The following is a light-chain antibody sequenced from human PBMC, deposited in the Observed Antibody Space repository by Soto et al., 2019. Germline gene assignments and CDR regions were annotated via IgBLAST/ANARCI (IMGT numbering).Light chain of an antibody. CDR1: QTISSW. CDR3: QQYNSYSWT. V-gene: IGKV1-5*01. J-gene: IGKJ1*01. CDR2: GAS. Sequence: DIQMTQSPSTLSGSVGDRVTITCRASQTISSWLAWYQQKPGKAPKVLIYGASNLQSGVPPRFSGSGSGTEFTLTISSLQPDDFATYYCQQYNSYSWTFGQGTKVDIK.